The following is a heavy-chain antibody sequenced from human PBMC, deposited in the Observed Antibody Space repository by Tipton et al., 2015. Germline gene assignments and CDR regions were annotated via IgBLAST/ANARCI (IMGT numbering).Heavy chain of an antibody. D-gene: IGHD4-23*01. J-gene: IGHJ4*02. V-gene: IGHV4-61*01. CDR1: AYSISSDCY. CDR3: ARARGRHGGLFDS. Sequence: TLSLTCAVSAYSISSDCYWSWIRQSPGKGLEWIGYISYSGTTNYNPSLKSRVTISVDTSKTQFSLKMSSVTASDTAVYYCARARGRHGGLFDSWGQGILVTVSS. CDR2: ISYSGTT.